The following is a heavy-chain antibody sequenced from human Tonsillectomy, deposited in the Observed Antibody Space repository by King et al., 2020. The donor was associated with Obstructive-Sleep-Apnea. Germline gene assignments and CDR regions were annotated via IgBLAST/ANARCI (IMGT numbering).Heavy chain of an antibody. D-gene: IGHD5-18*01. CDR3: ARLLQLWSTYDY. V-gene: IGHV5-51*01. CDR2: SYPGDSYT. Sequence: VQLVESGAEVKEPGESLKISCKGSGYTFTSYWIGWLRQMPGKCLEWMGISYPGDSYTRYSPSFQGQVTIPAAKSISTAYLQWSSLKASDTAMYYCARLLQLWSTYDYWGQGTLVTVSS. J-gene: IGHJ4*02. CDR1: GYTFTSYW.